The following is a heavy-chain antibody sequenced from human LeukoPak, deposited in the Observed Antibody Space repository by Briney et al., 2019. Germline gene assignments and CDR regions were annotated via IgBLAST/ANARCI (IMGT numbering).Heavy chain of an antibody. CDR3: AISGSSGWYTQLDY. J-gene: IGHJ4*02. V-gene: IGHV1-69*06. CDR2: IIPIFGTA. CDR1: GGTFSSYA. D-gene: IGHD6-19*01. Sequence: SVKVSCKASGGTFSSYAISWVRQAPGQGLEWMGGIIPIFGTANYAQKFQGRVTITADKSTSTAYMELSSLRSEDTTVYYCAISGSSGWYTQLDYWGQGTLVTVSS.